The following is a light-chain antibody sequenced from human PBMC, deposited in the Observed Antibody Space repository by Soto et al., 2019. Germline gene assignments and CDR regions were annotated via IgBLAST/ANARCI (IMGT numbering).Light chain of an antibody. Sequence: EIVLTQSPGTLSLSPGERATLFCRASQSVSSSYLAWYQQKPGQAPRLLIYGASSRATGIPDTFSGRGSGADFTLTISRLEPEDFAVYYCQQYGSSPITFGQGTRLEIK. J-gene: IGKJ5*01. CDR2: GAS. CDR1: QSVSSSY. CDR3: QQYGSSPIT. V-gene: IGKV3-20*01.